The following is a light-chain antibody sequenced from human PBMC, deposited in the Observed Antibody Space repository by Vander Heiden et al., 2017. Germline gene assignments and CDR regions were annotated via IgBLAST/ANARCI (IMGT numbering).Light chain of an antibody. J-gene: IGKJ4*01. CDR3: QQRSNWPLT. V-gene: IGKV3-11*01. CDR1: QSVSSY. Sequence: EIVLTQSPTTLSLSPGERATLSCRASQSVSSYLAWYQQKPGQAPRLLIYDASNRATGIPGRFSGSGSGTDFTLSIGSLEPEDFAVYYCQQRSNWPLTFGGGTQVEIK. CDR2: DAS.